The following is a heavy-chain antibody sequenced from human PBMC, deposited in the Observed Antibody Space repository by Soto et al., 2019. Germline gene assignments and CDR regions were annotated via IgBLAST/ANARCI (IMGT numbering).Heavy chain of an antibody. Sequence: QVQLVQSGAEVKKPGSSVKVSCKASGGTFSSYAISWVRQAPGQGLEWMGGIIPIFGTANYAQKFQGRVTITADESTSTAYMELSSLRSEDTAVYYCASDKGGYYYDSSGYRFDYWGQGTLVTVSS. CDR3: ASDKGGYYYDSSGYRFDY. J-gene: IGHJ4*02. CDR2: IIPIFGTA. CDR1: GGTFSSYA. V-gene: IGHV1-69*12. D-gene: IGHD3-22*01.